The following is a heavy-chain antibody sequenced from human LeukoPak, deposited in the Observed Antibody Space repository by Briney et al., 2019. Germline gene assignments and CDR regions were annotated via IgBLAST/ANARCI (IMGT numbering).Heavy chain of an antibody. CDR3: ARASNYYGSGRYYYMDV. Sequence: GGSLRLSCAASGFTFSSYWMSWVRQAPGKGLEWVANIKKDGSEKYYVDSVKGRFTISRDNAKNSLYLQMNSLRAEDTAVYYCARASNYYGSGRYYYMDVWGKGTTVTISS. D-gene: IGHD3-10*01. V-gene: IGHV3-7*01. CDR1: GFTFSSYW. CDR2: IKKDGSEK. J-gene: IGHJ6*03.